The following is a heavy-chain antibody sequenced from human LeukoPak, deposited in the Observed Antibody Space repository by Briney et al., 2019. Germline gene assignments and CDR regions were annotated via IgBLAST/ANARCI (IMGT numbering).Heavy chain of an antibody. V-gene: IGHV1-69*05. CDR1: GGTFSSYA. D-gene: IGHD3-3*01. Sequence: ASVKVSCKASGGTFSSYAISWVRQAPGQGLEWVGGIIPIFGTANYAQKFQGRVTITTDESPSTAYMELSSLRSEDTAVYYCARSSNDYDFSRTRDWFDPWGQGTLVTVSS. CDR2: IIPIFGTA. J-gene: IGHJ5*02. CDR3: ARSSNDYDFSRTRDWFDP.